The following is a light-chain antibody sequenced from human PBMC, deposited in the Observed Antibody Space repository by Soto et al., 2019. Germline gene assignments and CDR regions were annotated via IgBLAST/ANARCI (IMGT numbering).Light chain of an antibody. CDR2: DAS. CDR1: QSVSSY. Sequence: ETVLTQSPATLSLSPGERATLSCRASQSVSSYLGWYQQKPGQAPRLLIYDASNRATGIPARFSGSGSGTDFTLTMSSLEPADFAVYYCQQRSNWPLTFGGGTKVEIK. V-gene: IGKV3-11*01. J-gene: IGKJ4*01. CDR3: QQRSNWPLT.